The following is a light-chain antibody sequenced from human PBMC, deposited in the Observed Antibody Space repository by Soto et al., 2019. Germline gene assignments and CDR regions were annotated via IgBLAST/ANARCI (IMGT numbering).Light chain of an antibody. CDR3: AAWDDSLRWV. CDR1: SSNIGSNF. Sequence: QSVLPQPPSASGTPGQRVTISCSGSSSNIGSNFVYWYQHLPGTAPKLLIYKTNQRPAGVPDRFSGSKSGTSASLAISGLRTEDEADYYCAAWDDSLRWVFGGGTKLSVL. CDR2: KTN. J-gene: IGLJ3*02. V-gene: IGLV1-47*01.